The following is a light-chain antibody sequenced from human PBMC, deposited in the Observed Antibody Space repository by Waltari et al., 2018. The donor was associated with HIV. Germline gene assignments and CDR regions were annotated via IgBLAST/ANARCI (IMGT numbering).Light chain of an antibody. CDR1: GSNLANNY. CDR2: DND. CDR3: GTWDSSLNAGV. Sequence: QSMLTQPPSVSAAPGQTVTISCSGTGSNLANNYALWYQHLPGAAPKLVIYDNDNRPSGIPDRFSGSKSGASATLVITGLQTGDEGDYYCGTWDSSLNAGVFGGGTKLTVL. J-gene: IGLJ3*02. V-gene: IGLV1-51*01.